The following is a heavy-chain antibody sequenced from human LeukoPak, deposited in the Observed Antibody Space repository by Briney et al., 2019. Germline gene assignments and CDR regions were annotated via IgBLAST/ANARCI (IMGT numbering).Heavy chain of an antibody. CDR3: ARTNLWLQSAGSVDY. Sequence: GASVKVSCKASGYTFTGHYIHWARQAPGQGLEWMGWINPNSGGTNYAQKFQGRVTMTRDTSISTAYMELSRLRSDDTAVYYCARTNLWLQSAGSVDYWGQGTLVTVSS. V-gene: IGHV1-2*02. D-gene: IGHD5-18*01. J-gene: IGHJ4*02. CDR2: INPNSGGT. CDR1: GYTFTGHY.